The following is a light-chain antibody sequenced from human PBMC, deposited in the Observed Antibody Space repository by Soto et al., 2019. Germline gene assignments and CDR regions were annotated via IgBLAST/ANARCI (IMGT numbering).Light chain of an antibody. Sequence: DIPMTQSPSSLSASVGDRLTITCQASHDINYYLSWFQQKPGRAPKLVIYDASTLETGVPSRFSGSRSGTHFTFTISSLQPEDIATYYCQQYDSLPVTFGGGTKVEIK. V-gene: IGKV1-33*01. CDR3: QQYDSLPVT. J-gene: IGKJ4*01. CDR1: HDINYY. CDR2: DAS.